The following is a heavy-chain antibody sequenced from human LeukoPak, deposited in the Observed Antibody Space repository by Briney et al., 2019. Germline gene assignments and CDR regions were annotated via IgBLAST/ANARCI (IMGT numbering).Heavy chain of an antibody. CDR1: GFTFSSYS. J-gene: IGHJ6*02. D-gene: IGHD4-17*01. CDR2: ISSSSSTI. Sequence: HPGGSLRPSCAASGFTFSSYSMNWVRQAPGKGLEWVSYISSSSSTIYYTDSVKGRFTISRDNAKNSLYLQMNSLRDEDTAVYYCARPTYGDYGMDVWGQGTTVTVSS. CDR3: ARPTYGDYGMDV. V-gene: IGHV3-48*02.